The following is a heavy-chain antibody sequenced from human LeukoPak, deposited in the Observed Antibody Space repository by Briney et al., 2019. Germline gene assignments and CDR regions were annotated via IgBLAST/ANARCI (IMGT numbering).Heavy chain of an antibody. CDR1: GYTLTELS. Sequence: GASVKVSCKVSGYTLTELSMHWVRQAPGKGLEWMGGFDPEDGETIYAQKFQGRVTMTEDTSTDTAYMELSSLRSEDTAVYYCATGEGKYSSSRGYSYYYMDVWGKGTTVTVSS. J-gene: IGHJ6*03. CDR2: FDPEDGET. V-gene: IGHV1-24*01. CDR3: ATGEGKYSSSRGYSYYYMDV. D-gene: IGHD6-6*01.